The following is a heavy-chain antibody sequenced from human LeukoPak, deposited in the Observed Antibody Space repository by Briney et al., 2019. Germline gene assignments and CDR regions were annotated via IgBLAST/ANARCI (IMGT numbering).Heavy chain of an antibody. CDR2: IKSKTDGGTT. D-gene: IGHD3-22*01. CDR3: TTKYYDSSGIGDDY. V-gene: IGHV3-15*01. CDR1: GFTFSNAW. Sequence: GGSLRLSCAASGFTFSNAWMSWVRQAPAKGLEWVGRIKSKTDGGTTDYAAPVKGRFTISRDDSKNTLYLQMNSLKTEDTAVYYCTTKYYDSSGIGDDYWGQGTLVTVSS. J-gene: IGHJ4*02.